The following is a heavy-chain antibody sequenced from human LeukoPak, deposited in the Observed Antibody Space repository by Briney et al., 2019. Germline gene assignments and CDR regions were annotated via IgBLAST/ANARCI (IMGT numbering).Heavy chain of an antibody. J-gene: IGHJ4*02. CDR1: GGSISSRSYH. Sequence: SETLSLTCTVSGGSISSRSYHWGWIRQPPGKGLEWIGSVFYSGSTYYNPFLKSRVTISVDTSKNQFSLKLRSVIAADTAVYYCARHRSGWLQSSFDYWGQGTLVTVSS. V-gene: IGHV4-39*01. D-gene: IGHD5-24*01. CDR2: VFYSGST. CDR3: ARHRSGWLQSSFDY.